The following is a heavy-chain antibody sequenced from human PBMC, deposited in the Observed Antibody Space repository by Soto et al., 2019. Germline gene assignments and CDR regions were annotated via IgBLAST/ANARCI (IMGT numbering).Heavy chain of an antibody. Sequence: SHTLSLTCAISWDSVSSNSAAWNWIRQYPSRGLEWLGRTYYRSKWYNDYAVSVKSRITINQDTSKTQFSLQLNSVTPEDPAVYYCAREMYNGSPGAFDISGQGTMVTVSS. D-gene: IGHD1-1*01. CDR1: WDSVSSNSAA. CDR2: TYYRSKWYN. CDR3: AREMYNGSPGAFDI. J-gene: IGHJ3*02. V-gene: IGHV6-1*01.